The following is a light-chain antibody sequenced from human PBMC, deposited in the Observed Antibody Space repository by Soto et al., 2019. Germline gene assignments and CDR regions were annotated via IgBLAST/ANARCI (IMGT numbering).Light chain of an antibody. CDR3: QQSFSAPLT. CDR2: ATS. V-gene: IGKV1-39*01. J-gene: IGKJ4*01. CDR1: QSIASY. Sequence: DIQMTQSPSSLSASVGDRVTITCRASQSIASYLNWYQHKPGEAPKSLIYATSKLRSGVPSRFSATGSETDFTLTISDLQPADFVTYYCQQSFSAPLTFGEGTKVEIK.